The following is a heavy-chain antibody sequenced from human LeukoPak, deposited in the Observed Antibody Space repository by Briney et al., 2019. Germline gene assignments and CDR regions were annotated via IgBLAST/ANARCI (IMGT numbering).Heavy chain of an antibody. V-gene: IGHV4-59*01. CDR1: GGSFSSYY. J-gene: IGHJ4*02. CDR2: IYYSGST. Sequence: PSETLSLTCAVYGGSFSSYYWSRIRQPPGKGLEWIGYIYYSGSTNYNPSLKSRVTISVDTSKNQFSLKLSSVTAADTAVYYCARVGRDDRALYYFDYWGQGTLVTVSS. CDR3: ARVGRDDRALYYFDY.